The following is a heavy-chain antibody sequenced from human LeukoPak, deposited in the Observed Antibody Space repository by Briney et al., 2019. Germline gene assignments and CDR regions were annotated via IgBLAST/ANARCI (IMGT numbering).Heavy chain of an antibody. D-gene: IGHD5/OR15-5a*01. CDR3: ARDTSVYIDY. Sequence: ASVKVSCKASGYTFTNYYIHWIRQAPGQGLEWMGWINPNSGGTNFAQKFQGRVTLTRDTSISTAYMELSRLRFDDTAVYYCARDTSVYIDYWGQGTLVTVSS. J-gene: IGHJ4*02. CDR2: INPNSGGT. CDR1: GYTFTNYY. V-gene: IGHV1-2*02.